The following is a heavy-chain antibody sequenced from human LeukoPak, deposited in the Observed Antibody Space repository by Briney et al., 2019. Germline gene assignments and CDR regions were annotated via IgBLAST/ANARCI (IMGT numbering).Heavy chain of an antibody. CDR3: ARAFQGLPQLYYYYYMDV. J-gene: IGHJ6*03. CDR1: GFTFSSYE. Sequence: GGSLRLSCAASGFTFSSYEMNWVRQAPGKGLEWVSYISSSGSTIYYADSVKGRFTISRDNAKNSLYLQMNSLRAEDTAVYYCARAFQGLPQLYYYYYMDVWGKGTTVTVSS. D-gene: IGHD6-25*01. CDR2: ISSSGSTI. V-gene: IGHV3-48*03.